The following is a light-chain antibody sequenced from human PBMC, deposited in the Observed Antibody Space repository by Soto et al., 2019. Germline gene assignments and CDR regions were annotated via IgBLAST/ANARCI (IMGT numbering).Light chain of an antibody. CDR3: QQYNNWPPWT. Sequence: EIAMTQSPVTLSVSPGERATLSCRASQSVSSNLAWYQQKPGQAPRLLIYGASTRATGIPARFSGSGSGTEFTLTISSLQSEDLAVYYCQQYNNWPPWTFGQGTKVDIK. J-gene: IGKJ1*01. CDR1: QSVSSN. CDR2: GAS. V-gene: IGKV3-15*01.